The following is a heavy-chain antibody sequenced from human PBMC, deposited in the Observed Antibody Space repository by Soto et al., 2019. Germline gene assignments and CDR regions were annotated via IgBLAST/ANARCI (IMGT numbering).Heavy chain of an antibody. CDR1: GDTLIKYA. V-gene: IGHV1-69*13. CDR2: SIPMYGTS. J-gene: IGHJ6*02. Sequence: VNVSCKASGDTLIKYAINWVRQAPGQGLEWMGGSIPMYGTSNHAQKFQGRVTMAADESTSTAYMELRSLRSDDTAVYYCARAGYYGRPMDVWGQGTTVTVSS. CDR3: ARAGYYGRPMDV. D-gene: IGHD4-17*01.